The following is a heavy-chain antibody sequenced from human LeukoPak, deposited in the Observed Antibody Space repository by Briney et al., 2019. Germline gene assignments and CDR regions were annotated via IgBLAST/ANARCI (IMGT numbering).Heavy chain of an antibody. V-gene: IGHV3-53*01. D-gene: IGHD6-6*01. CDR1: GFTVSSNY. Sequence: GGSLRLSCAASGFTVSSNYMSWVRQAPGKGLEWVSVIYSGGSTYYADSVKSRFTISRDNSKNTLYLQMNSLRAEDTAVYYCARSIAARRIFDYWGQGTLVTVSS. CDR3: ARSIAARRIFDY. J-gene: IGHJ4*02. CDR2: IYSGGST.